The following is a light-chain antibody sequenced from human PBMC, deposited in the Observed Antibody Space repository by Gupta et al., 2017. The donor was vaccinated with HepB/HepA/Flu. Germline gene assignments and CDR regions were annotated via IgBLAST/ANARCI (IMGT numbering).Light chain of an antibody. CDR1: SLRGYY. Sequence: SSELTQDPAVSVVLGQTVRITCQGDSLRGYYATWYQKKPGQAPLLVIYGKNDRPSGIPDRFSGSNSRNTASLTITRAQAEDEADYYCYSGDTSGNHLGLFGGGTKLT. J-gene: IGLJ2*01. CDR2: GKN. V-gene: IGLV3-19*01. CDR3: YSGDTSGNHLGL.